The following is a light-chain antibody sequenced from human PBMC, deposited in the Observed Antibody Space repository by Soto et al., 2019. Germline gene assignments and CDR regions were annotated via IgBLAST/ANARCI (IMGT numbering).Light chain of an antibody. Sequence: QSVLTQPASVPGSPGQSITISCSGTSSDVGSYNYVSWYQQHPDRAPKLMIYDVSNRPSGVSNRFSGSKSGNTASLTISGLQAEDEADYYCSSYTSSSTLLFGGGTKVTVL. CDR2: DVS. V-gene: IGLV2-14*01. CDR1: SSDVGSYNY. J-gene: IGLJ2*01. CDR3: SSYTSSSTLL.